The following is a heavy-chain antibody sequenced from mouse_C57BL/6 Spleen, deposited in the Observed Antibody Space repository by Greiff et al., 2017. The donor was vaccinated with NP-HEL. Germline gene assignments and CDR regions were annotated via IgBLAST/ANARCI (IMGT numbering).Heavy chain of an antibody. Sequence: EVHLVESEGGLVQPGSSMKLSCTASGFTFSDYYMAWVRQVPEKGLEWVANINYDGSSTYYLDSLKSRFIISRDNAKNILYLQMSSLKSEDTATYYCARTGTREAYYFDYWGQGTTLTVSS. CDR3: ARTGTREAYYFDY. D-gene: IGHD4-1*01. J-gene: IGHJ2*01. CDR1: GFTFSDYY. V-gene: IGHV5-16*01. CDR2: INYDGSST.